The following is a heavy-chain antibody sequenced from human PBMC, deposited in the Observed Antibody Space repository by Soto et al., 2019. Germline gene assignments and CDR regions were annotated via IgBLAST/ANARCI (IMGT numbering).Heavy chain of an antibody. J-gene: IGHJ6*02. Sequence: PSETLSLTCTVSGGSISSYYWSWIRQPPGKGLEWIGYIYYSGSTNYNPSLKSRFTISVDTSKNQFSLKLSSVTAADTAVYYCARDTTIAAAGRNYYYGMDVWGQGTTVTVSS. CDR3: ARDTTIAAAGRNYYYGMDV. V-gene: IGHV4-59*01. CDR2: IYYSGST. D-gene: IGHD6-13*01. CDR1: GGSISSYY.